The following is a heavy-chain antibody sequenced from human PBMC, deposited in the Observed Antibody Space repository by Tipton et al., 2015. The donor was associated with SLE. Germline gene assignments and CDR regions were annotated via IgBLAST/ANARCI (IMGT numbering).Heavy chain of an antibody. CDR1: GDSISGTTYS. D-gene: IGHD1-20*01. Sequence: TLSLTCTVSGDSISGTTYSWAWIRQSPGKGLDWIGSVYYTGTTSYNPPLESRVTVSLDTSRNRFSLRLRSVTAADTAMYFCARHLGAHNWNYWGQGTLVPVSS. V-gene: IGHV4-39*01. CDR2: VYYTGTT. CDR3: ARHLGAHNWNY. J-gene: IGHJ4*02.